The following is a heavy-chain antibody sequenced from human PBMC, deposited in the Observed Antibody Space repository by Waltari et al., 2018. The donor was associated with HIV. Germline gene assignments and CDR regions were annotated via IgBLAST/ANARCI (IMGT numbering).Heavy chain of an antibody. Sequence: LVESGGGVVKTGESLRLTCEASGFAFRHYSFNWVRQSPQRGLEWVASIRRATNEKVYLDSVRGRFVISRDDSESSVHLQMDSVKKEDTGKYFCVRDDPGYGPIDHWGRGTLVTV. CDR2: IRRATNEK. D-gene: IGHD5-18*01. V-gene: IGHV3-21*04. CDR1: GFAFRHYS. J-gene: IGHJ5*02. CDR3: VRDDPGYGPIDH.